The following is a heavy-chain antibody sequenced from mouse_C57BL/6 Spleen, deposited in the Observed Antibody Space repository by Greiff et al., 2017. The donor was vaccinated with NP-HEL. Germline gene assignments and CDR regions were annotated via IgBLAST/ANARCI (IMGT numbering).Heavy chain of an antibody. CDR2: TAPNSVGT. CDR1: GYTFTSYW. Sequence: QVQLQQSGAELVKPGASVKLSCKASGYTFTSYWMHWVKQRPGRGLAWIGRTAPNSVGTRSNEKFKSKSTLTVVKPSSTAYMQLSSLTSEDSAVYLCATGAATDYLDYLGQGDSLT. D-gene: IGHD1-1*01. J-gene: IGHJ2*03. CDR3: ATGAATDYLDY. V-gene: IGHV1-72*01.